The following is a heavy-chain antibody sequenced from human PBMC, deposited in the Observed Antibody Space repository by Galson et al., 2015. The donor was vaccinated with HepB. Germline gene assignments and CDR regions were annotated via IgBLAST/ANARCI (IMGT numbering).Heavy chain of an antibody. CDR3: ARGGSKGFDY. J-gene: IGHJ4*02. CDR2: INPNGGGT. Sequence: SVKVSCKASGNTFTGYYMQWVRQAPGQGLEWMGRINPNGGGTNYAQKFQGRATMTRDTSISTIYMELRRLRSDDTAVYYCARGGSKGFDYWGQGTLVTVSS. V-gene: IGHV1-2*06. CDR1: GNTFTGYY. D-gene: IGHD1-26*01.